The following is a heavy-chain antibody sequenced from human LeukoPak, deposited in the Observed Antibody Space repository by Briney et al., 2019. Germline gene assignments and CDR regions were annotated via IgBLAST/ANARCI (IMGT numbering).Heavy chain of an antibody. CDR3: AKQGAARQDYYMDV. Sequence: GSSVKVSCKASGDSFSSYAITWVRQAPGQGPEWLGRIIPIFGTANYPQKFQGRVTITADILSSTAYIGMTNLTSDDTAVYFCAKQGAARQDYYMDVWGNGTTVSVS. J-gene: IGHJ6*03. V-gene: IGHV1-69*06. D-gene: IGHD5-18*01. CDR1: GDSFSSYA. CDR2: IIPIFGTA.